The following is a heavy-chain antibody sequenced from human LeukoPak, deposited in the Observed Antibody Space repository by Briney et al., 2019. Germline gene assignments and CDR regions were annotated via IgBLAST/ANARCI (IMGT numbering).Heavy chain of an antibody. CDR3: ARDMTDWWFDP. J-gene: IGHJ5*02. CDR2: IYYSGST. CDR1: GGSISSGGYY. Sequence: SETLSLTCTVSGGSISSGGYYWSWIRQHPGKGLEWIGYIYYSGSTHYNPSLKSRVTISVDTSRNQFSLKLSSVTAADTAVYYCARDMTDWWFDPWGQGTLVTVSS. D-gene: IGHD3-9*01. V-gene: IGHV4-31*03.